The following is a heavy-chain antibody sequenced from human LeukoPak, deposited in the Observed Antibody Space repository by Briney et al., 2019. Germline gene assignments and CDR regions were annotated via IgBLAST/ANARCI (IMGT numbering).Heavy chain of an antibody. Sequence: GGSLRLSCAVSGFTFSNAWMNWVRQAPGKGLEWVANIKTDGSEKYYVDSVKGRFTISRDNAKNSLYLQMNSLRAEDTAVYYCARDYTGYFPWGQGTLVIVSS. CDR3: ARDYTGYFP. V-gene: IGHV3-7*03. J-gene: IGHJ5*02. CDR1: GFTFSNAW. CDR2: IKTDGSEK. D-gene: IGHD3-9*01.